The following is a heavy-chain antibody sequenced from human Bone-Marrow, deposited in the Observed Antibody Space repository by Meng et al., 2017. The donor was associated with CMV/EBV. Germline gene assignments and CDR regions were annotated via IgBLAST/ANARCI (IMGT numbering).Heavy chain of an antibody. CDR1: GDSVSSNSAA. V-gene: IGHV6-1*01. CDR2: TYYRSKWYN. CDR3: ARGVYYDSSEGYYFDY. Sequence: SQTLPLTCAISGDSVSSNSAAWNWIRQSPSRGLEWLGRTYYRSKWYNDYAVSVKSRITINPDTSKNQFSLQLNSVTPEDTSVYYCARGVYYDSSEGYYFDYWGQGTLVTVSS. J-gene: IGHJ4*02. D-gene: IGHD3-22*01.